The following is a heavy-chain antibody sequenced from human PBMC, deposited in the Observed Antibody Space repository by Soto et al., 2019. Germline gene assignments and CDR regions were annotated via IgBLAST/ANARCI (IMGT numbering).Heavy chain of an antibody. Sequence: PSETLSLTCTVSGDSIRSSSYWGWIRQPPGKGLEWIGSIYSTGNTYYNPSLNSQVTISVDTSKNQFSLNVISVTAADTAVYYCRRSSRYSTDVWGQGTTVTVSS. D-gene: IGHD6-13*01. J-gene: IGHJ6*02. CDR3: RRSSRYSTDV. CDR2: IYSTGNT. V-gene: IGHV4-39*01. CDR1: GDSIRSSSY.